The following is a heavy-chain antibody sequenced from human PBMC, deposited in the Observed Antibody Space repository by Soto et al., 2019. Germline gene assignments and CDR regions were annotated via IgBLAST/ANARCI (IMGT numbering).Heavy chain of an antibody. CDR3: ARYGWDSSGYRHDAFDI. CDR2: ISSSGSTI. CDR1: GFTFSSYE. Sequence: EVQLVESGGGLVRPGGSLRLSCAASGFTFSSYEMNWVRQAPGKGLEWVSYISSSGSTIYYADSVKGRFTISRDNAKNSLYLQMNSLRAEDTAVYYCARYGWDSSGYRHDAFDIWGQGTMVTVSS. J-gene: IGHJ3*02. D-gene: IGHD3-22*01. V-gene: IGHV3-48*03.